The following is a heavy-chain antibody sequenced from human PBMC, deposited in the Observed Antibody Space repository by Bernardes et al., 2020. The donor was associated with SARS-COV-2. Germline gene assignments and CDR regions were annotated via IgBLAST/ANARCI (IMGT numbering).Heavy chain of an antibody. J-gene: IGHJ4*02. D-gene: IGHD1-1*01. V-gene: IGHV3-23*01. CDR2: LSPSGANI. CDR3: VRDLGYEGNW. CDR1: GFTFNKYP. Sequence: GGSLRLSCVASGFTFNKYPMTWVRQAPGKGLEWLSTLSPSGANINSAESVKGRFGFSRDNSKGTLFLHMINLRVDDTALYYCVRDLGYEGNWWGQGTLVTVSS.